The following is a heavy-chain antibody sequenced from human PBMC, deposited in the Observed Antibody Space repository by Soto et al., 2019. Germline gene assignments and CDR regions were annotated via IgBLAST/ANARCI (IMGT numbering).Heavy chain of an antibody. CDR2: ISNDAKND. D-gene: IGHD3-3*01. CDR1: GFTFRTFG. V-gene: IGHV3-30*18. J-gene: IGHJ4*02. Sequence: QVQLVESGGGVVQAGRSLRLSCAASGFTFRTFGMHWVRQAPGMGLEWVASISNDAKNDYYTDSVRGRFTISRDNSRDALYLEMSSLRVEDTSRYYCAKDYDDTGFAHWGQGILVTVSA. CDR3: AKDYDDTGFAH.